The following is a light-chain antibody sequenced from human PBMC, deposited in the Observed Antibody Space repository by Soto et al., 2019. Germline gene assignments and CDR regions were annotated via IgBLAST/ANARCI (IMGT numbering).Light chain of an antibody. J-gene: IGKJ2*01. CDR1: QSISSN. CDR3: QQYNNWPLYT. Sequence: EIVMTQSPAPLSVSPGERATLSCRASQSISSNLAWYQQRPGQAPRLLIYDASTRATGIPARFSGSGSGTEFTLTISSLQSEDFAVYYCQQYNNWPLYTFGQGTKLEIK. V-gene: IGKV3-15*01. CDR2: DAS.